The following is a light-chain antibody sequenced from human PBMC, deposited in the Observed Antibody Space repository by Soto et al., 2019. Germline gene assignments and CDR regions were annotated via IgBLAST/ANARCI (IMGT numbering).Light chain of an antibody. CDR1: QSVSSSY. CDR2: GAS. J-gene: IGKJ2*01. CDR3: RQYGSSHPYT. V-gene: IGKV3-20*01. Sequence: EIVLTQSPGTLSLSPGERATLSCRASQSVSSSYLAWYQQKTGQAPRLLIYGASSGATGIPDRFSGSGSGTDFTLTIIRLEPADFAVYYCRQYGSSHPYTFGQGTKLEIK.